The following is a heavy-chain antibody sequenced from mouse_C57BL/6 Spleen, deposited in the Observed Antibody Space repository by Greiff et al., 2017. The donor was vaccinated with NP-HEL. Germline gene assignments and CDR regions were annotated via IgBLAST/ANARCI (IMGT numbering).Heavy chain of an antibody. J-gene: IGHJ1*03. CDR3: ARPHYDGSSGKYFDV. V-gene: IGHV5-12*01. D-gene: IGHD1-1*01. Sequence: EVKLVESGGGLVQPGGSLKLSCAASGFTFSDYYMSWVRQTPEKRLEWVAYISNGGGSTYYPDTVKGRFTLSRDNAKNTLYLQMSRLKSEDTAMYYCARPHYDGSSGKYFDVWGTGTTVTVSS. CDR2: ISNGGGST. CDR1: GFTFSDYY.